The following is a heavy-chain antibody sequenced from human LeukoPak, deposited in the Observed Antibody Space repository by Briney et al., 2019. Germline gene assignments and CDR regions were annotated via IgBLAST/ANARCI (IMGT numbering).Heavy chain of an antibody. J-gene: IGHJ4*02. CDR1: GFTFSSYA. CDR3: ARDLRGYSSSWSLDY. CDR2: ISYDGSNK. D-gene: IGHD6-13*01. Sequence: GGSLRLSCAASGFTFSSYAMHWVRQAPGKGLEWVAVISYDGSNKYYADSVKGRFTISRDNSKNTLYLQMNSLRAEDTAVYYRARDLRGYSSSWSLDYWGQGTLVTVSS. V-gene: IGHV3-30*04.